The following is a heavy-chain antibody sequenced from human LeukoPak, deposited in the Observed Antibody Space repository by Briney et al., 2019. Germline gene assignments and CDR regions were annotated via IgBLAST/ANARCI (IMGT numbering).Heavy chain of an antibody. J-gene: IGHJ4*02. CDR1: GFTFSSYW. Sequence: GSLRLSCAASGFTFSSYWMSWVRQAPGKGLEWVANIKQDGSEKYYVDSVKGRFTISRDNAKNSLYLQMNSLRAEDTAVYYCARDRPVLRFLEWLLNWGQGTLVTVSS. V-gene: IGHV3-7*01. CDR2: IKQDGSEK. D-gene: IGHD3-3*01. CDR3: ARDRPVLRFLEWLLN.